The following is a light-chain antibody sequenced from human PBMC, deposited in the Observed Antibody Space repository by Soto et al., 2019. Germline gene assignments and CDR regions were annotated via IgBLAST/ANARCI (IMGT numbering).Light chain of an antibody. V-gene: IGKV3D-15*01. CDR2: GAS. CDR1: QSVSNN. CDR3: QQYDNLVWT. J-gene: IGKJ1*01. Sequence: EIIMTQSPATLSVSPVERAKLYCMASQSVSNNLAWYQPRPGQAPRLLMYGASRRATGIPDRFSGSGSGTDFTLTISRLEPEDFAVYYCQQYDNLVWTCGQGTKGDIK.